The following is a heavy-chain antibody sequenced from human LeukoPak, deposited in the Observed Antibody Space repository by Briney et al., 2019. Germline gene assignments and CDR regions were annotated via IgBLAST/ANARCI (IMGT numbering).Heavy chain of an antibody. CDR1: GFTLSSYW. D-gene: IGHD6-6*01. CDR3: ARDLTLIAARPDGFDY. V-gene: IGHV3-7*01. Sequence: GGSLRLSCAASGFTLSSYWMTWVRQAPGKGLEWVANIKQDGSEKHYGDSVKGRFTISRDNAKNSLYLQMNSLRAEDTAVYYCARDLTLIAARPDGFDYWGQGTLVTVSS. J-gene: IGHJ4*02. CDR2: IKQDGSEK.